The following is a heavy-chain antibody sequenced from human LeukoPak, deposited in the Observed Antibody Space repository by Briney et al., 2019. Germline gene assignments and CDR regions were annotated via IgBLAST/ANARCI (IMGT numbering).Heavy chain of an antibody. V-gene: IGHV1-2*02. CDR1: GYTFTGYY. CDR2: INPKSGGT. D-gene: IGHD1-14*01. CDR3: ARATAETHC. J-gene: IGHJ4*02. Sequence: ASVKVSCTASGYTFTGYYMHWVRQAPGQGLEWMGWINPKSGGTNYAQKFQGRVTMTRDTSISTAYMELSRLRSDDTAVYYCARATAETHCWGQGTLVTVSS.